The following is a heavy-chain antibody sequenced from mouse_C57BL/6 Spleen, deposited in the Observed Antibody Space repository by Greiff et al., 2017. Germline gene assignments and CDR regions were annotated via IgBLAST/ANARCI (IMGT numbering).Heavy chain of an antibody. Sequence: DVKLVESGGGLVQSGRSLILSCATSGFTFSDFYMEWVRQAPGKGLEWIAASRNKANDYTTEYSASVKGRFIVSRDTSQSILYLQMNALRAEDTAIYYCARDDGYYVFDYWGQGTTLTVSS. V-gene: IGHV7-1*01. CDR1: GFTFSDFY. J-gene: IGHJ2*01. CDR3: ARDDGYYVFDY. D-gene: IGHD2-3*01. CDR2: SRNKANDYTT.